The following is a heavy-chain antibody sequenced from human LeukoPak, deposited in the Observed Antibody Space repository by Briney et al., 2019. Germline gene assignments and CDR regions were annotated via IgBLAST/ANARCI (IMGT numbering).Heavy chain of an antibody. J-gene: IGHJ6*02. CDR2: ISSGSSTI. CDR1: GFTFSSYS. Sequence: PGGSLRLSCAASGFTFSSYSMNWVRQAPGKGLEWVSYISSGSSTIFYADSVKGRFTISRDNAKNSLYLQMNSLRDEDTAVYYCARDLEQVRGVIHYGMDVWGQGTTVTVSS. V-gene: IGHV3-48*02. D-gene: IGHD3-10*01. CDR3: ARDLEQVRGVIHYGMDV.